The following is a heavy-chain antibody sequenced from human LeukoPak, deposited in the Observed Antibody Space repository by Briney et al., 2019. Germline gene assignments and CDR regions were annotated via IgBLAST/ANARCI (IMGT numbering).Heavy chain of an antibody. J-gene: IGHJ4*02. Sequence: SETLSLTCTVSGGSISSYYWSWIRQPAGKGLEWIGRIYTSGSTNYNPSLKSRVTMSVHTSKNQFSLKLSSVTAADTAVYYCARAGYYDSSGYYSFDYWGQGTLVTVSS. CDR1: GGSISSYY. CDR3: ARAGYYDSSGYYSFDY. V-gene: IGHV4-4*07. D-gene: IGHD3-22*01. CDR2: IYTSGST.